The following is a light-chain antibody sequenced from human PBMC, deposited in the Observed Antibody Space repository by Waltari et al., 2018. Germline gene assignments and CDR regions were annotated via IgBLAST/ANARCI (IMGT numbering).Light chain of an antibody. V-gene: IGLV2-14*03. J-gene: IGLJ3*02. Sequence: QSALTQPASVSGSPGQSITLSCTGTSSDIGASYFVSWYHQHPGNAPKLIIFDVNKRPSGISDRFSGSKSGNTASLTISRLQTGDEADYFCSAYTYSSPFAWAFGGGTKVTVL. CDR2: DVN. CDR1: SSDIGASYF. CDR3: SAYTYSSPFAWA.